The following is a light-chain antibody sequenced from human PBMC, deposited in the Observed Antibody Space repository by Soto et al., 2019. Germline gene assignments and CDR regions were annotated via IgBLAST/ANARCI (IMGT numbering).Light chain of an antibody. J-gene: IGLJ2*01. CDR2: GNT. CDR3: QSYDSSLSVVV. CDR1: SSNIGAGYD. Sequence: QSVLTQPPSVSGAPGHRVTISCTGSSSNIGAGYDVHWYQQLPGTAPKLLIYGNTNRPSGVPDRFSGSKSGTSASLAITGLQAEDEAEYYCQSYDSSLSVVVFGGGTKLTVL. V-gene: IGLV1-40*01.